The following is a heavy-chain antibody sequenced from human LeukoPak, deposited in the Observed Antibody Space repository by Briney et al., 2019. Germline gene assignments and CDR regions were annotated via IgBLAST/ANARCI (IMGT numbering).Heavy chain of an antibody. CDR1: GFTFSSYE. D-gene: IGHD2-15*01. V-gene: IGHV3-48*03. CDR3: ARATPYYYYMDV. J-gene: IGHJ6*03. CDR2: ISSSGSTI. Sequence: GGSLRLSCAASGFTFSSYEMNWVRQAPGKGLEWVLYISSSGSTIYYADSVKGRFTISRDNAKNSLYLQMNSLRAEDTALYYCARATPYYYYMDVWGKGTTVTVS.